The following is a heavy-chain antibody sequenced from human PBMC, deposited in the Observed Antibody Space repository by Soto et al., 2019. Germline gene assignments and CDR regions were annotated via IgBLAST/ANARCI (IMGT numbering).Heavy chain of an antibody. CDR2: ISSSGSTI. D-gene: IGHD6-13*01. V-gene: IGHV3-11*01. Sequence: GGSLRLSCAASGFTFSDYYMSWIRQAPGKGLEWVSYISSSGSTIYYADSVKGRFTISRDNAKNSLYLQMNSLRAEDTAVYYCARAAAQQQLVLGYYYYYMDVWGKGTTVTVSS. CDR3: ARAAAQQQLVLGYYYYYMDV. CDR1: GFTFSDYY. J-gene: IGHJ6*03.